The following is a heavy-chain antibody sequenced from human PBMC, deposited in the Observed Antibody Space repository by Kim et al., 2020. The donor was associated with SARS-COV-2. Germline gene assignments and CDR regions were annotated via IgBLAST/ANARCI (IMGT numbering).Heavy chain of an antibody. V-gene: IGHV3-15*01. CDR3: TTYSPAVANYFDY. D-gene: IGHD2-15*01. J-gene: IGHJ4*02. Sequence: GGSLRLSCAASGFTFTNAWMSWVRQAPGKGPEWVGRVKIKGDGGAIDCAAPVKCRFTISRDDSRNTLYLQMDSLKTEDTAVYYCTTYSPAVANYFDYWGQGNLVSVPS. CDR1: GFTFTNAW. CDR2: VKIKGDGGAI.